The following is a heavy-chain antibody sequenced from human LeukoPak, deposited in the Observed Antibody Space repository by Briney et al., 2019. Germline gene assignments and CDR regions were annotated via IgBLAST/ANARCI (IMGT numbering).Heavy chain of an antibody. CDR2: IYTSWTT. D-gene: IGHD3-9*01. J-gene: IGHJ4*02. CDR1: GGSISSGSYY. V-gene: IGHV4-61*09. CDR3: AREGFDLLTGYYAAPYFDY. Sequence: PSETLSLTCTVSGGSISSGSYYWSWIRQPAGKGLEWIGHIYTSWTTNYNPSLKSRVTISVDTSKNQFSLKLSSVTAADTAVYYCAREGFDLLTGYYAAPYFDYWGQGILVTVSS.